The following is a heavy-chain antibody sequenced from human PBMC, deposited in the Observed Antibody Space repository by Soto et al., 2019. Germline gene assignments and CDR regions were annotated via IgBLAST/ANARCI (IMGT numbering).Heavy chain of an antibody. D-gene: IGHD3-10*01. J-gene: IGHJ5*02. CDR2: IIPIFGTA. Sequence: QVQLVQSGAEVKKPGSSVKVSCKASGGTFSSYAISWVRQAPGPGLEWMGGIIPIFGTANYAQTFQGRVTITADESTSTGDMALRSLRSEDTAVYYCARVPWFWELLSARFDPWGQGTLVTVSS. CDR1: GGTFSSYA. V-gene: IGHV1-69*01. CDR3: ARVPWFWELLSARFDP.